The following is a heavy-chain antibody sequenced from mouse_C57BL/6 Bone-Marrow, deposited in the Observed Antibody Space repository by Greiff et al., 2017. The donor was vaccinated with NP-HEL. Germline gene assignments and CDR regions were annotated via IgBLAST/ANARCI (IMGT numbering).Heavy chain of an antibody. CDR1: GFSLTSYG. V-gene: IGHV2-2*01. CDR2: IWSGGST. Sequence: QVQLKESGPGLVQPSQSLSITCTASGFSLTSYGVHWVRQSPGKGLEWLGVIWSGGSTDYNAAFISRLSISKDNSKSQVFFKMNSLQADDTAIYYCASFVPYAMDYWGQGTSVTVSS. CDR3: ASFVPYAMDY. J-gene: IGHJ4*01.